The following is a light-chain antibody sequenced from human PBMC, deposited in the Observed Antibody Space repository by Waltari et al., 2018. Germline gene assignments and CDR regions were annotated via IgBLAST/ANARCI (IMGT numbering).Light chain of an antibody. CDR3: QHYNGWPPYS. J-gene: IGKJ2*03. CDR1: QNVNRN. CDR2: GSS. V-gene: IGKV3-15*01. Sequence: EVVMTQSPATLSVSPGESATLSCRASQNVNRNLAWYQQKPGQAPRLLVHGSSTRTTSTPTRFSGSGSGTEFILTITRLQSEDVGIYYCQHYNGWPPYSFGQGTKLEI.